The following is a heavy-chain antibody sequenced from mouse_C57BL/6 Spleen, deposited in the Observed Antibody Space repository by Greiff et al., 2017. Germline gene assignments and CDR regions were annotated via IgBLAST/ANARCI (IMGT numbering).Heavy chain of an antibody. CDR3: ARGTFSYDYDGTEAMDY. Sequence: QVQLQQPGTELVKPGASVKLSCKASGYTFTSYWMHWVKLRPGQGLEWIGNINPSNGGTNYNEKFKSKATLTVDKSSSTAYMQLSSLTSEDSAVYYCARGTFSYDYDGTEAMDYWGQGTSVTVSS. CDR1: GYTFTSYW. J-gene: IGHJ4*01. D-gene: IGHD2-4*01. V-gene: IGHV1-53*01. CDR2: INPSNGGT.